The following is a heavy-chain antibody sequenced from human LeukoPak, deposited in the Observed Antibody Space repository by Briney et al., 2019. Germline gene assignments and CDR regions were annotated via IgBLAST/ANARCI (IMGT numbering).Heavy chain of an antibody. CDR3: ARKQWLVRDAFDI. V-gene: IGHV1-8*03. J-gene: IGHJ3*02. Sequence: ASVKVSCKASGYTFTSYDINWVRQATGQGLEWMGWMNPNSGNTGYAQKFHGRVTITRNTSISTAYMELSSLRSEDTAVYYCARKQWLVRDAFDIWGQGTMVTVSS. D-gene: IGHD6-19*01. CDR2: MNPNSGNT. CDR1: GYTFTSYD.